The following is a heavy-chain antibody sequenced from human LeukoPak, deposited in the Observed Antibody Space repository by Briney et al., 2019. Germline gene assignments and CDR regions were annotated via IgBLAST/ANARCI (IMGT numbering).Heavy chain of an antibody. J-gene: IGHJ3*02. Sequence: PGGSLRLSCAASGFTFSSYWMSWVRQAPGKGLEWVANIKQDGSEKYYVDSVKGRFTISRDNAKNSLYLQMNSLRAEDTAVYYCASGPTRGIDAFDIWGQGTMVTVSS. CDR3: ASGPTRGIDAFDI. V-gene: IGHV3-7*01. CDR2: IKQDGSEK. CDR1: GFTFSSYW.